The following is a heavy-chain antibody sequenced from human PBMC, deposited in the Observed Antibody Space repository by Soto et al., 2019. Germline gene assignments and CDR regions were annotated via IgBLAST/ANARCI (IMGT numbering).Heavy chain of an antibody. Sequence: EVQLLESGGGLIQPGGSLRLSCAASGFPFSSYAMTWVRHAPGKGLEWGSTASGSGYSTYYADSVKGRFTISRDNSENPLSLQLNSLRAEYTARYYCAKTRVDANSYFDLWGRGTLVTVSS. CDR1: GFPFSSYA. CDR3: AKTRVDANSYFDL. J-gene: IGHJ2*01. V-gene: IGHV3-23*01. CDR2: ASGSGYST. D-gene: IGHD2-15*01.